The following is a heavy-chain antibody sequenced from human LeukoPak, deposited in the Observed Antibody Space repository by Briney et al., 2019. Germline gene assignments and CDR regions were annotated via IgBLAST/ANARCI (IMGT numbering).Heavy chain of an antibody. CDR3: AREESGGFFDY. J-gene: IGHJ4*02. CDR1: GYTCSNYY. CDR2: IGPAGTNT. D-gene: IGHD2-8*02. V-gene: IGHV1-46*01. Sequence: ASVKVSCKTAGYTCSNYYMHWVRQDPGEGLEWMGLIGPAGTNTNYAQKFRGRVTVTRDTSTTTVYMKLSSLSYEDTAVYYCAREESGGFFDYWGQGTLVTVSS.